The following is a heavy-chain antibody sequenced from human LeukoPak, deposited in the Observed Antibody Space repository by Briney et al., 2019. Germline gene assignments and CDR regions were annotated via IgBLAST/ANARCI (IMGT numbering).Heavy chain of an antibody. CDR2: IFYSGST. J-gene: IGHJ4*02. V-gene: IGHV4-59*01. Sequence: SETLSLTCTVSGGSFSNYYWSWIRQPPGKGLEWIGYIFYSGSTNYNPSLKSRVTVSVDMSKNQFSLRLSSVTAADTAVYYCARGWTPNHHTAMAYWGQGILVTVFS. CDR1: GGSFSNYY. D-gene: IGHD5-18*01. CDR3: ARGWTPNHHTAMAY.